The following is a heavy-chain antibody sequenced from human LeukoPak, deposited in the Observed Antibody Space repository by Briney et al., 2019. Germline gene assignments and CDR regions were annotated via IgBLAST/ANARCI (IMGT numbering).Heavy chain of an antibody. V-gene: IGHV3-23*01. CDR3: AKDCTSTNCYVDY. Sequence: GSLRLSCAASGFTVGSNYMSWVRQAPGKGLEWVSAISGSGGSTYYADSVKGRFTISRDNSKNTLYLQMNSLRAEDTALYYCAKDCTSTNCYVDYWGQGTLVTVSS. CDR1: GFTVGSNY. CDR2: ISGSGGST. D-gene: IGHD2-2*01. J-gene: IGHJ4*02.